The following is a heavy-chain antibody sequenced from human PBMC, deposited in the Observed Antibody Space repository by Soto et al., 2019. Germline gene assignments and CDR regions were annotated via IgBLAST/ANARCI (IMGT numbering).Heavy chain of an antibody. J-gene: IGHJ4*02. CDR3: AREVQPVVRREYDC. CDR1: GFTFSSCT. Sequence: GGSLRLSCAFSGFTFSSCTMNWVRQAPGKGLEWVSSVSGGGTTYYADSVKGRFTISRDNARNSLYLQMNSLRTEDTAVYYCAREVQPVVRREYDCWGQGTLVTVSS. D-gene: IGHD1-1*01. CDR2: VSGGGTT. V-gene: IGHV3-21*01.